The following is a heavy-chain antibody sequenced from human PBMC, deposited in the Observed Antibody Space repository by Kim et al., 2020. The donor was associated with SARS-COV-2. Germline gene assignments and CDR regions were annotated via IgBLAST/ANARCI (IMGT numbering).Heavy chain of an antibody. CDR3: ARTSINRSTSLGPFDY. V-gene: IGHV4-39*01. D-gene: IGHD6-13*01. J-gene: IGHJ4*02. CDR2: IYYSGST. CDR1: GGSISSSSYY. Sequence: SETLSLTCTVSGGSISSSSYYWGWIRQPPGKGLEWIGSIYYSGSTYYNPSLKSRVTISVDTSKNQFSLKLSSVTAADTAVYYCARTSINRSTSLGPFDYWGQGTLVTVSS.